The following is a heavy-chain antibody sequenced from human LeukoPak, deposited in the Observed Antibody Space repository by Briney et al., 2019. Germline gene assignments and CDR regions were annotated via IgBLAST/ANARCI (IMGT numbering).Heavy chain of an antibody. D-gene: IGHD5-12*01. Sequence: PSETLSLTCIVSGGSISSGSRYWGWIRQPPGKGLEWIGSMHYSGITYYNPSLTSRVTISVDTSKNQFSLRLSSVTAADTAVYYCARYPYSDSGVWQAFDYWGQGTLVTVSS. CDR3: ARYPYSDSGVWQAFDY. CDR2: MHYSGIT. J-gene: IGHJ4*02. V-gene: IGHV4-39*01. CDR1: GGSISSGSRY.